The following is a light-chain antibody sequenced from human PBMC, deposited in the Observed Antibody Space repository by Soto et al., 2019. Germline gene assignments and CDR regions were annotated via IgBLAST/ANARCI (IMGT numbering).Light chain of an antibody. CDR1: QSVGST. Sequence: IVLTQSPAALSVSPGERATLSCWASQSVGSTLNWYQQRPGQAPRLLIYDASNRATGIPARFSGSGSGTDFTLTISSLEPEDFAVYYCQQRSNWPWTFGQGTKVDNK. V-gene: IGKV3-11*01. CDR2: DAS. J-gene: IGKJ1*01. CDR3: QQRSNWPWT.